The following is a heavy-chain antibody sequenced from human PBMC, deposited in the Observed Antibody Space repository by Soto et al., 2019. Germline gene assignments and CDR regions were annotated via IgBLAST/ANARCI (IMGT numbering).Heavy chain of an antibody. D-gene: IGHD2-21*02. CDR1: GYTCKSYC. J-gene: IGHJ4*02. CDR2: IHPVSGRT. Sequence: GASVKVACKATGYTCKSYCKKWSRQAAGQALEWMGIIHPVSGRTSNAQTFQGRVTMTRVSSTNTVDLELSSLTSEDTAVYCCASDVVTATNPLCGYWGEGTLVTVS. CDR3: ASDVVTATNPLCGY. V-gene: IGHV1-46*02.